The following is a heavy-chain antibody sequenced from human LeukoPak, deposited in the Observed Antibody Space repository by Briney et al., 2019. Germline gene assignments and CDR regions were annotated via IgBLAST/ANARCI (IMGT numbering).Heavy chain of an antibody. CDR2: IYYSGST. CDR1: GGSISSSSYY. D-gene: IGHD3-9*01. CDR3: ARDTIRYFDWLLSREYGMDV. J-gene: IGHJ6*02. Sequence: PSETLSLTCTVSGGSISSSSYYWGWIRQPPGKGLEWIGSIYYSGSTYYNPSLKSRVTLSVDTSKNQFSLKLSSVTAADTAVYYCARDTIRYFDWLLSREYGMDVWGQGTTVTVSS. V-gene: IGHV4-39*02.